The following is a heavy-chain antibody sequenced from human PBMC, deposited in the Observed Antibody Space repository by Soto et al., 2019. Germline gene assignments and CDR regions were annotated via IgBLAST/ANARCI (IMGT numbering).Heavy chain of an antibody. Sequence: QVQLQESGPGLVKPSETLSLTCTVSGGSISSYYWSWIRQPPGKGLEWIGYIYYSGSTNYNPSLNSRVTISVDASNNQFSLKLRSVTAADTAVYYCARRYGKNAFDIWGQGTMVTVSS. CDR3: ARRYGKNAFDI. CDR2: IYYSGST. J-gene: IGHJ3*02. CDR1: GGSISSYY. V-gene: IGHV4-59*01. D-gene: IGHD5-18*01.